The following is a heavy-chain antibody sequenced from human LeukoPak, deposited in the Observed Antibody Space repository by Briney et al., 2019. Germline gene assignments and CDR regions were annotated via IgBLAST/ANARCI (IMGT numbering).Heavy chain of an antibody. J-gene: IGHJ4*02. CDR3: ARGARAGYNLEPFDY. V-gene: IGHV4-59*12. Sequence: SETLSLTRTVSGDSINSYYWNWIRQPPGKGLVWIGYIFYSGRTDYNPSLKSRVTISVDTSKNQFSLKLSSVTAADTAVYYCARGARAGYNLEPFDYWGQGTLVTVSS. CDR2: IFYSGRT. D-gene: IGHD5-24*01. CDR1: GDSINSYY.